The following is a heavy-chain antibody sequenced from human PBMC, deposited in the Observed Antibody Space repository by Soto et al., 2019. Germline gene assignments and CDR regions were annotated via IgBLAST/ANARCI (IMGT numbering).Heavy chain of an antibody. CDR3: ASWTLYDYYYGLDV. J-gene: IGHJ6*02. CDR1: GFTFSSYW. V-gene: IGHV3-74*01. D-gene: IGHD1-1*01. CDR2: INSDGSGT. Sequence: GGSLRLSCAASGFTFSSYWMHWVRQAPGKGLVWVSRINSDGSGTSYADSVKGRFTISRDNAKNTLYLQMNSLRAEGTAVYYCASWTLYDYYYGLDVWGQGTTVTVSS.